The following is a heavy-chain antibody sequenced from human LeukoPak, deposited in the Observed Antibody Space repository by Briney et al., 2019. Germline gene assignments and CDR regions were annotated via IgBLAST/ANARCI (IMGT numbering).Heavy chain of an antibody. CDR2: ISAYNGNT. D-gene: IGHD6-19*01. CDR1: GGTFSSYG. V-gene: IGHV1-18*01. CDR3: ARGAYSSGWAYFDH. J-gene: IGHJ4*02. Sequence: AAVKVSCKASGGTFSSYGISWVRQAPGQELEWMGWISAYNGNTNYAQKLQGRVTMTTDTSTSTAYLELRSLRSDDTAVYYCARGAYSSGWAYFDHWGQGTLVTVSS.